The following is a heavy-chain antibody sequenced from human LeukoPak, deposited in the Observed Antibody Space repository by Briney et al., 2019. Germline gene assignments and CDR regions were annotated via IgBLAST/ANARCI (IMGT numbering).Heavy chain of an antibody. V-gene: IGHV3-30*02. CDR3: AKDHADIVVVIAPLHYFDY. CDR2: IRFDGSNK. CDR1: GFTSSNYG. Sequence: GGSLRPSCAASGFTSSNYGMHWVRQAPGKGLEWVAFIRFDGSNKYYADSVKGRFTISRDNSKNTLYLQMNSLRAEDTAVYYCAKDHADIVVVIAPLHYFDYWGQGTLVTVSS. D-gene: IGHD2-21*01. J-gene: IGHJ4*02.